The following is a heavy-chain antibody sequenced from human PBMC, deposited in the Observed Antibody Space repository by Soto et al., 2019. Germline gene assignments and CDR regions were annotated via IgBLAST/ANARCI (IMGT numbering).Heavy chain of an antibody. V-gene: IGHV3-23*01. CDR2: ISGSGGST. D-gene: IGHD3-10*01. J-gene: IGHJ4*02. CDR1: GFTFSSYA. Sequence: GGSLRLSCAASGFTFSSYAMSWVRQAPGKGLEWVSAISGSGGSTYYADSVKGRFTISRDNSKNTLYLQMNSLRAEDTAVYYCAKDSAVWFAILLNYFDNWGQGTLVTVSS. CDR3: AKDSAVWFAILLNYFDN.